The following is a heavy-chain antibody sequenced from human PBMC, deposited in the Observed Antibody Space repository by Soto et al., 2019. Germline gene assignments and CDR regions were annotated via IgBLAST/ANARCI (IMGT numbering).Heavy chain of an antibody. J-gene: IGHJ6*02. D-gene: IGHD3-10*01. CDR2: IIPIFGTA. CDR3: AINGSGSGYYYHGMDV. Sequence: ASVKVSCKASGGTFSSYDISWVRQAPGQGLEWMGGIIPIFGTANSAQKFQGRVTITADESTSTAYMELSSLRSEDTAVYYCAINGSGSGYYYHGMDVWGQGTTVTVSS. CDR1: GGTFSSYD. V-gene: IGHV1-69*13.